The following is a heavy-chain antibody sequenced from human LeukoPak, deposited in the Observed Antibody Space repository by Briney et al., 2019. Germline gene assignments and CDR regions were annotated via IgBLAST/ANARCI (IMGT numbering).Heavy chain of an antibody. CDR3: ARVLGCSNGVCHDAFDI. CDR1: GFTFSRYW. CDR2: IKEDGGEK. Sequence: GGSLRLSCAAPGFTFSRYWMSWGRQAPGKGLEWVANIKEDGGEKFPVDSVKGRFTISRDNAKKSLYLQMNSLRAENTAVYFRARVLGCSNGVCHDAFDIWGQGTMVTVSS. J-gene: IGHJ3*02. V-gene: IGHV3-7*01. D-gene: IGHD2-8*01.